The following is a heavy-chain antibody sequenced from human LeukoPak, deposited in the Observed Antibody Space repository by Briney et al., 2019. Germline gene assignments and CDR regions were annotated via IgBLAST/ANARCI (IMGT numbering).Heavy chain of an antibody. D-gene: IGHD6-6*01. CDR1: RYSFTSYW. J-gene: IGHJ3*02. CDR3: ARHPLGSSSSWGDAFDI. Sequence: GESLKISCKGSRYSFTSYWIGWVRQMPGKGLEWMGIIYPGDSDTRYSPSFQGQVTISADKSISTAYLQWSSLKASDTAMYYCARHPLGSSSSWGDAFDIWGQGTMVTVSS. CDR2: IYPGDSDT. V-gene: IGHV5-51*01.